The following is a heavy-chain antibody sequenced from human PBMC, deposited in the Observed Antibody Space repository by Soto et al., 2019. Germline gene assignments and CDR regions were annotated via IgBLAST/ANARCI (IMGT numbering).Heavy chain of an antibody. CDR1: GRSLSSYY. Sequence: PSETLSLTCTVSGRSLSSYYWSLLRQPPGKGLEWIGYIYYSGSTNYNPSLKSRVTISVDTSKNQFSLKLSSVTAADTAVYYCERDLSWNDHRCFDPWGQGTLVTVSP. V-gene: IGHV4-59*01. CDR2: IYYSGST. D-gene: IGHD1-1*01. J-gene: IGHJ5*02. CDR3: ERDLSWNDHRCFDP.